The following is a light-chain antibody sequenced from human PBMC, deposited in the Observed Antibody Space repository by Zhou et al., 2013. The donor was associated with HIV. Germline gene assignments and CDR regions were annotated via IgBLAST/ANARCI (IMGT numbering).Light chain of an antibody. CDR3: LQHNAYPFT. J-gene: IGKJ5*01. CDR1: QGIRRD. CDR2: AAS. V-gene: IGKV1-17*01. Sequence: DIQMTQSPSSLSASIGDRVTITCRASQGIRRDLGWYQQKPGKAPKRLIYAASTLQSGVPLRFSGSGSGTEFTLTISSLQPEDFATYYCLQHNAYPFTFGQGTRLDIK.